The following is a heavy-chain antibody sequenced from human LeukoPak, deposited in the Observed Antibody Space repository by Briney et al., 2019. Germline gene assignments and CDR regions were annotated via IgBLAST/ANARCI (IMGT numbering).Heavy chain of an antibody. CDR2: IGAYNGNT. Sequence: ASVKVSCKASGYTFTSYGISWVRQAPGQGLEWMGWIGAYNGNTNYAQKLQGRVTMTTDTSTSTAYMELRSLRSDDTAVYYCARDPLYYYDSSGYFDYWGQGTLVTVSS. D-gene: IGHD3-22*01. V-gene: IGHV1-18*01. CDR3: ARDPLYYYDSSGYFDY. CDR1: GYTFTSYG. J-gene: IGHJ4*02.